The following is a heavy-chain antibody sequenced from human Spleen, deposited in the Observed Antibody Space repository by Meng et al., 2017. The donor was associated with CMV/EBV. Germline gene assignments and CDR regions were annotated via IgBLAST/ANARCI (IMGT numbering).Heavy chain of an antibody. CDR1: GFTFSNAW. D-gene: IGHD1-26*01. J-gene: IGHJ6*02. CDR2: IKSKTDGGTT. V-gene: IGHV3-15*01. Sequence: GGSLRLSCAASGFTFSNAWMSWVRQAPGKGLEWVGRIKSKTDGGTTDYAAPVKGRFTISRDDSKNTLYLQMNSLRSEDTAVYYCARAGSTSYYNGMDVWGQGTTVTVSS. CDR3: ARAGSTSYYNGMDV.